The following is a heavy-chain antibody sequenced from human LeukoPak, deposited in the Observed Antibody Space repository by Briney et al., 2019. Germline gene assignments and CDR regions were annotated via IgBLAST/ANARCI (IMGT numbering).Heavy chain of an antibody. D-gene: IGHD3-22*01. CDR3: AKSWNYYDSWGDVAFYC. J-gene: IGHJ3*01. V-gene: IGHV3-23*01. CDR2: ISGRGIST. CDR1: GFTFGDYG. Sequence: PGGSLTLACAAAGFTFGDYGMDWVRQAPGRGLEWVSGISGRGISTYYADSVAGRVSIPRDNSKNTLHQQKNSLRVEETTVYYCAKSWNYYDSWGDVAFYCWGQGTIVTVSS.